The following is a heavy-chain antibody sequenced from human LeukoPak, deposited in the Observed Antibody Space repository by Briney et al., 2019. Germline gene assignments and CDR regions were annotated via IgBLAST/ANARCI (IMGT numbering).Heavy chain of an antibody. J-gene: IGHJ1*01. CDR2: IYYSGST. Sequence: SETLSLTCTVSGGSIRSYYWSWIRQPPGKGLEWIGYIYYSGSTNYSPSLQSRVTISVDTSKNQFSLNLNSVTAADTAVYYCARGGAARLHFQNWGQGTLVTVSS. CDR3: ARGGAARLHFQN. D-gene: IGHD6-6*01. V-gene: IGHV4-59*01. CDR1: GGSIRSYY.